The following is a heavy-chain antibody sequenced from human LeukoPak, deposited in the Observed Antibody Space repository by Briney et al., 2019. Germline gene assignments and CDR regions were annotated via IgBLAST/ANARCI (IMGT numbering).Heavy chain of an antibody. CDR1: GGSISGYY. J-gene: IGHJ4*02. Sequence: SETLSLTCTVSGGSISGYYWSWIRQPPGKGLEWIGFIYYSGSTNYNPSLKSRVTISVDTSKNQFSLKVSSVTAADTAVYYCARRRSVENWGQGTLVTVSS. V-gene: IGHV4-59*01. CDR2: IYYSGST. CDR3: ARRRSVEN.